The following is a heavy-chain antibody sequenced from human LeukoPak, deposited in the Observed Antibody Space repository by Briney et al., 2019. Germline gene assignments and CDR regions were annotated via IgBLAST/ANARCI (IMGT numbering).Heavy chain of an antibody. CDR1: GYTFSGDW. Sequence: GESLKISCKGFGYTFSGDWIGWVRQMPGKGPEWMGVIYPGDSDTRYSPSCQGQVTISVDRSKSTAYLQWGSLKASDTAMYYCAKQRPYYAGAGSYRAFDVWGQGTMVTVSS. J-gene: IGHJ3*01. CDR3: AKQRPYYAGAGSYRAFDV. D-gene: IGHD3-10*01. CDR2: IYPGDSDT. V-gene: IGHV5-51*01.